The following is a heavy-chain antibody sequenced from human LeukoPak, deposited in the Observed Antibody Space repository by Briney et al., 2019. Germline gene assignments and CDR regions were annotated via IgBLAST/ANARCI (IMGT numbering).Heavy chain of an antibody. CDR3: ARGAGGAFGVIHTGWFDP. J-gene: IGHJ5*02. CDR2: IYYSGST. Sequence: PSETLSLTCTVSGGSISSHYWSWIRQPPGKGLEWIGYIYYSGSTNYNPSLKSRVTISVDTSKNQFSLKLSSVTAADTAVYYCARGAGGAFGVIHTGWFDPWGQGTLVTVSS. CDR1: GGSISSHY. V-gene: IGHV4-59*11. D-gene: IGHD3-3*01.